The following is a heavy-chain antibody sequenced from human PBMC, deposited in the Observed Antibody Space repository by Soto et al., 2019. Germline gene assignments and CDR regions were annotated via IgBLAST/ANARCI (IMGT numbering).Heavy chain of an antibody. J-gene: IGHJ5*02. D-gene: IGHD1-1*01. CDR3: VQGRYPTMATPLDH. V-gene: IGHV3-9*01. CDR1: GFSFSRYA. Sequence: VQLVESGGGVVQPGRSLRLSCAASGFSFSRYAMHWVRQAPGEGLEWVSGISWDSTTVGYADSVKGRFTISRDDAKNSLYLQMNSLRREDTALYYCVQGRYPTMATPLDHWGQGTLVTVSS. CDR2: ISWDSTTV.